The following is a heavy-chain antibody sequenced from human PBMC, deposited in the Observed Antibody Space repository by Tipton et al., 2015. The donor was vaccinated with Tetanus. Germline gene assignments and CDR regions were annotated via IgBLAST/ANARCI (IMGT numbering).Heavy chain of an antibody. CDR3: AKEALGVLDV. CDR2: IWYDGSNK. Sequence: SLRLSCAASGFTFKSYTMNWVRQAPGKGLEWVAVIWYDGSNKYYADSVKGRFTISRDNSKNTVSLQLNSLRAEDTAIYYCAKEALGVLDVWGKGTTVTVSS. V-gene: IGHV3-33*06. CDR1: GFTFKSYT. J-gene: IGHJ6*04.